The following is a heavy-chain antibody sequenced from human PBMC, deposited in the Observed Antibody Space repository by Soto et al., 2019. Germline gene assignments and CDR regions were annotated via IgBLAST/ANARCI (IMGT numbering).Heavy chain of an antibody. CDR2: ISYTGSA. J-gene: IGHJ4*02. D-gene: IGHD1-26*01. CDR1: GGSIGSGVYF. CDR3: ATMRATTGSYYFEY. V-gene: IGHV4-30-4*01. Sequence: QVQLQESGPGLVKPSQTLSLTCTVSGGSIGSGVYFWSWIRQPPGKGLEWIGFISYTGSAHYNPSLKSRVAISVDTSKNQFSLKLTSVSAADAAVYYCATMRATTGSYYFEYWGQGTLVTVSS.